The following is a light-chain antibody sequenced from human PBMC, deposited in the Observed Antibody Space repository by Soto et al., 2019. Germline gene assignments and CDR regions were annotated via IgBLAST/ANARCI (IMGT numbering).Light chain of an antibody. CDR2: GTS. V-gene: IGKV3-15*01. Sequence: EIEMTQSPATLYVSPGERAALSCRASQSVGTSLAWYQQIPGQAPRLLIYGTSSRATGIPARFSGSGSDTEFTLTISTLQSEDFAVYYCQQYKSWPRTFGQGTKVEIK. CDR3: QQYKSWPRT. J-gene: IGKJ1*01. CDR1: QSVGTS.